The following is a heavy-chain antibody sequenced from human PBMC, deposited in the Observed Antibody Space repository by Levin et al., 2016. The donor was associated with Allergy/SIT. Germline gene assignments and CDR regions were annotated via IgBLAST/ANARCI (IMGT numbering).Heavy chain of an antibody. CDR2: IIPILGIA. V-gene: IGHV1-69*04. CDR3: ARVGYSYGSWRGVLDY. Sequence: WVRQAPGQGLEWMGRIIPILGIANYAQKFQGRVTITADKSTSTAYMELSSLRSEDTAVYYCARVGYSYGSWRGVLDYWGQGTLVTRLL. D-gene: IGHD5-18*01. J-gene: IGHJ4*02.